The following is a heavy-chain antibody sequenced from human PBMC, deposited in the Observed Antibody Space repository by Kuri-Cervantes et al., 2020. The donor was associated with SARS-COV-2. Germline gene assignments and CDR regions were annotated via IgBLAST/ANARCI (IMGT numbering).Heavy chain of an antibody. CDR1: GYTFTGYY. J-gene: IGHJ3*02. V-gene: IGHV1-2*02. D-gene: IGHD5-18*01. CDR3: ARDCTSFGYSYGYAFDI. CDR2: INPNSGGT. Sequence: GESLKISCKASGYTFTGYYMHWVRQAPGQGLEWMGWINPNSGGTNYAQKFQGRVTMTRDTSISTAYMELGRLRSDDTAVYYCARDCTSFGYSYGYAFDIWGQGTMVTVSS.